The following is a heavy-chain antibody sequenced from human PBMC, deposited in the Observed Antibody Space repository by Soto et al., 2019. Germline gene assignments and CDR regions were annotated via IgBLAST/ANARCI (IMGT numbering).Heavy chain of an antibody. V-gene: IGHV4-39*02. J-gene: IGHJ4*02. CDR2: IYYSGAT. CDR1: GDSISTSSFY. CDR3: ARLGGYVSVGYYYLWDS. D-gene: IGHD3-22*01. Sequence: SETLSLTCDVSGDSISTSSFYWGWIRQPPGKGLEWIASIYYSGATYYNPSLQSRVTISVDTSNNRFSLTLSSLTAADTAVYYCARLGGYVSVGYYYLWDSWGQGTLVTVSS.